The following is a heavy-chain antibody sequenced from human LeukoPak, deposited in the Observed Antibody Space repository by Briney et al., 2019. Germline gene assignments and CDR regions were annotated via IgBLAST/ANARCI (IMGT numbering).Heavy chain of an antibody. CDR3: ARRMTYYDILTGYPQPYYFDY. J-gene: IGHJ4*02. D-gene: IGHD3-9*01. CDR2: IYYSGST. Sequence: SETLYLTCTVSGGSISSGDYYWSWIRQPPGKGLEWIGCIYYSGSTYYNPSLKSRVTISVDTSKNQFSLKLSSVTAADTAVYYCARRMTYYDILTGYPQPYYFDYWGQGTLVTVSS. V-gene: IGHV4-30-4*08. CDR1: GGSISSGDYY.